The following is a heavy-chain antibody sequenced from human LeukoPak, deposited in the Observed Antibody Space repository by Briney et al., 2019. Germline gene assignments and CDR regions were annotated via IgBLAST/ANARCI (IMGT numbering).Heavy chain of an antibody. CDR2: IYPGDSDT. V-gene: IGHV5-51*01. CDR3: ARHSRGSYSRAWFDR. Sequence: GESRKISCKGSGYSFTSYWIGWVRQMPGKGLEWMGIIYPGDSDTRYSPSFQGGVTISADKSISTAYLQWSSLKASDTAMYYCARHSRGSYSRAWFDRWGQGTLVTVSS. D-gene: IGHD1-26*01. J-gene: IGHJ5*02. CDR1: GYSFTSYW.